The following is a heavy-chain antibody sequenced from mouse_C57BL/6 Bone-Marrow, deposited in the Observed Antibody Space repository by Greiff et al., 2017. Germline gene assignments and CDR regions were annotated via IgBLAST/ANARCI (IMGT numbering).Heavy chain of an antibody. CDR1: GYSITSGYY. CDR3: ARHYYYGTMDY. Sequence: EVQLQQSGPGLVKPSQSLSLTCSVTGYSITSGYYWNWIRQFPGNKLEWMGYISYDGSNNYNPSLKNRISITRDTSKNQFFLKLNSVTTEDTATYYCARHYYYGTMDYWGQGTSVTVSS. D-gene: IGHD1-1*01. V-gene: IGHV3-6*01. CDR2: ISYDGSN. J-gene: IGHJ4*01.